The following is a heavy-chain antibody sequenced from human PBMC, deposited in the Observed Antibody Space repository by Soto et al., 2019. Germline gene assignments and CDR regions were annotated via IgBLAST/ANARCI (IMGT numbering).Heavy chain of an antibody. Sequence: SETLSLTCTVSGGSISSGDYYWSWIRQPPGKGLEWIGYICYSGSTYYNPSLKSRVTISVDTSKNQFSLKLSSVTAADTAVYYCARAGGLWSGYLSPFGHGDYYDGMDVWGQGTTVTVSS. CDR2: ICYSGST. CDR3: ARAGGLWSGYLSPFGHGDYYDGMDV. CDR1: GGSISSGDYY. D-gene: IGHD3-3*01. V-gene: IGHV4-30-4*01. J-gene: IGHJ6*02.